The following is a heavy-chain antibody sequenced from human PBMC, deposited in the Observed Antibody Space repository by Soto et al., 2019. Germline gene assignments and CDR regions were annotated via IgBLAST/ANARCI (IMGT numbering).Heavy chain of an antibody. CDR3: ARVAVTTASRIDY. J-gene: IGHJ4*02. D-gene: IGHD4-17*01. CDR1: GGSISSYF. CDR2: IYYSGST. V-gene: IGHV4-59*12. Sequence: SETLSLTCTVSGGSISSYFWSWIRQPPGKGLEWIGYIYYSGSTHYNPSFQSRVTLSVDTSKNQFSLNLSSVTAEDTAVYYCARVAVTTASRIDYWGQGTLVTVSS.